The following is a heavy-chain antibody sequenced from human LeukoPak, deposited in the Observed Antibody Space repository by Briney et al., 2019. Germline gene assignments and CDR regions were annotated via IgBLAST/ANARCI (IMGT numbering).Heavy chain of an antibody. Sequence: SETLSLTCTVSGGSISSYYWSWIRQPPGKGLEWIGYIYYSGSTNYNPSPKSRVTISVDTSKNQFSPKLSSVTAADTAVYYCARGADCGGDCYSVSPFDYWGQGTLVTVSS. V-gene: IGHV4-59*01. D-gene: IGHD2-21*02. CDR2: IYYSGST. CDR1: GGSISSYY. J-gene: IGHJ4*02. CDR3: ARGADCGGDCYSVSPFDY.